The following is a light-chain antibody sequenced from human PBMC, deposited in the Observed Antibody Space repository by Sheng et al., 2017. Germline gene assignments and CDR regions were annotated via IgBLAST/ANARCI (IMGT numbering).Light chain of an antibody. CDR3: SSYTNSDTRV. Sequence: QSALTQPASVSGSPGQSISISCTGTSSDIGAHDHVSWYQQHPGKAPKVLILEVSNRLSGVSDRFSGSKSGNTASLTISGLQTEDEADYYCSSYTNSDTRVFGTGTILTVL. V-gene: IGLV2-14*01. CDR1: SSDIGAHDH. J-gene: IGLJ1*01. CDR2: EVS.